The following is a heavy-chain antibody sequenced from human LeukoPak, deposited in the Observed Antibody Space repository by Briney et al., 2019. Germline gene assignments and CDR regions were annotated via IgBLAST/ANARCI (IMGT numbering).Heavy chain of an antibody. Sequence: ASVKVSCKASGYTFTSCDINWVRQATGQGLEWMGWMDPNSGNTGYGQSFQGRITMTRDISIGTAYMELSNLTSEDAAIYYCTRGSSGRRDNWGQGTLVTVSA. CDR2: MDPNSGNT. V-gene: IGHV1-8*01. CDR1: GYTFTSCD. D-gene: IGHD6-19*01. J-gene: IGHJ4*02. CDR3: TRGSSGRRDN.